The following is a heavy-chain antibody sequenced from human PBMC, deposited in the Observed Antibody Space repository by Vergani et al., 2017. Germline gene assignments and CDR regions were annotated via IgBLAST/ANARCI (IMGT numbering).Heavy chain of an antibody. D-gene: IGHD2-15*01. CDR2: ISASGYA. CDR3: ARRSGGYYSGGKVHPLRTAFDV. CDR1: GGSVSAGYYF. J-gene: IGHJ3*01. Sequence: QVQLQASGPGRVKPSQTLSLTFTMSGGSVSAGYYFWSWIRQPAGKGLEWHGHISASGYASHSPSLKTRVSMSVDTSKDQFSLTVTSVTAADTAIYFCARRSGGYYSGGKVHPLRTAFDVWGHGTVVTVSS. V-gene: IGHV4-61*02.